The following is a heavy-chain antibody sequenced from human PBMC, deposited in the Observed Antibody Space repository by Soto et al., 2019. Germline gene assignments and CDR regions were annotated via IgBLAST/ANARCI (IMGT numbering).Heavy chain of an antibody. Sequence: ASVKVSCKASGYTFTTYGISWVRQAPGQGLEWMGWISVYNGNTKYAKKFQGRVTMTTDTSTNTAYMDLRSLRSDDTAVYYCVRAKIRSYHYYEPHAFDLRGQGTMVTVSS. CDR2: ISVYNGNT. D-gene: IGHD3-16*02. V-gene: IGHV1-18*04. J-gene: IGHJ3*01. CDR3: VRAKIRSYHYYEPHAFDL. CDR1: GYTFTTYG.